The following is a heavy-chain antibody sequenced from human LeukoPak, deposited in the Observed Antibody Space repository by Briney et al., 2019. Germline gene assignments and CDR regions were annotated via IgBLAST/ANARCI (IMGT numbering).Heavy chain of an antibody. J-gene: IGHJ4*02. D-gene: IGHD3-3*01. CDR3: ASSGCCDSWSGTN. CDR1: GFTFSSSW. CDR2: INQDGGEK. V-gene: IGHV3-7*01. Sequence: GGSLRLYCAASGFTFSSSWMSWVRQAQGLGLEWVANINQDGGEKNYVDSVKGRFTISRDNAKNSLYLQMNSLRAEDTAVYYCASSGCCDSWSGTNWGRGTLVTVSS.